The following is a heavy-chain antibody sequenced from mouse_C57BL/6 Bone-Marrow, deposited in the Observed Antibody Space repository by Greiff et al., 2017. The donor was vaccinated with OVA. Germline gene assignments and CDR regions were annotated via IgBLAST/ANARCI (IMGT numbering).Heavy chain of an antibody. CDR1: GFNIKDYY. J-gene: IGHJ4*01. CDR2: IDPEDGET. CDR3: AQTAQATGMDY. D-gene: IGHD3-2*02. Sequence: VQLKQSGAELVKPGASVRLSCTASGFNIKDYYMHWVKQRTEQGLEWIGRIDPEDGETKSAPKFQGKATITADTSSNTAYLQLSSLTSEDTAVYYCAQTAQATGMDYWGQGTSVTVSS. V-gene: IGHV14-2*01.